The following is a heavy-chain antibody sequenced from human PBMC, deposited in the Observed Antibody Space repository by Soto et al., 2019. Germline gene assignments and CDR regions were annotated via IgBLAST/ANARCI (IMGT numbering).Heavy chain of an antibody. Sequence: QVQLVQSGAEVRKPGASVKVSCKTSGYTFTDYDINWVRQAPGQGLVWVGRMNPNSGRTDYAQKLEGRVTMTRDISISTAYMELSSLGYDDTAVYFCSTWGRNGWYTGFFWGQGTLVTVSS. D-gene: IGHD6-19*01. CDR3: STWGRNGWYTGFF. V-gene: IGHV1-8*02. J-gene: IGHJ4*02. CDR2: MNPNSGRT. CDR1: GYTFTDYD.